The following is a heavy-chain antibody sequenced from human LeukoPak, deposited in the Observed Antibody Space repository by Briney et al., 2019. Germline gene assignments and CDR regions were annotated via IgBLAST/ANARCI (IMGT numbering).Heavy chain of an antibody. Sequence: GGSLRLSCVASGFAFSTYAMHWVRQAPWKGLEYVSGINSNGSNTNYADSVEGRFTISRDNSKNTLYLLMGSLRPEDMAVYYCARVSGYSYGQWGQGTLVTVSS. V-gene: IGHV3-64*02. CDR2: INSNGSNT. CDR3: ARVSGYSYGQ. J-gene: IGHJ4*02. CDR1: GFAFSTYA. D-gene: IGHD5-18*01.